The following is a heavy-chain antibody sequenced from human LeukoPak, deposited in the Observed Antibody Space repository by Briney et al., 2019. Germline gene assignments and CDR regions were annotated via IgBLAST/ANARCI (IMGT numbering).Heavy chain of an antibody. J-gene: IGHJ6*02. Sequence: PGGSLRLSCAASGFSFSSYWMSWVRQAPGKGLEWVANIKQDGSEKYYVDSVKGRFTISRDNAKNSLYLQMNSLRAEDTAVYYCARVFTAMASSDYGMDVWGQGTTVTVSS. CDR1: GFSFSSYW. CDR3: ARVFTAMASSDYGMDV. D-gene: IGHD5-18*01. V-gene: IGHV3-7*01. CDR2: IKQDGSEK.